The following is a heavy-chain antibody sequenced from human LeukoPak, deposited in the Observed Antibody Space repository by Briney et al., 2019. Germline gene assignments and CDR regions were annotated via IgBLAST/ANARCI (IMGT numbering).Heavy chain of an antibody. J-gene: IGHJ4*02. CDR1: GFTFSSYS. Sequence: GGSLRLSCAASGFTFSSYSMNWIRQAPGKGLEWVSSMSVGSGLIYYAESVKGRFTVSRDNAKKSLYLQMNSLRAEDTAVYYCAREFEGTASGAGYWGQGTLVTVSS. V-gene: IGHV3-21*01. D-gene: IGHD1-26*01. CDR3: AREFEGTASGAGY. CDR2: MSVGSGLI.